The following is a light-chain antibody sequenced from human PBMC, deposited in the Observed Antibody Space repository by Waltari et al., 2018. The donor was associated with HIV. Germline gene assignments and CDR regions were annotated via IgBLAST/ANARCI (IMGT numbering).Light chain of an antibody. CDR3: AAWDDSLSGRV. J-gene: IGLJ3*02. CDR2: GSN. CDR1: SSNTGSKS. Sequence: QSVLTQSPSASGTPGQRVTNSCSGSSSNTGSKSVYWYQQLPGTAPKLLIYGSNQRPPGVPDRFSGSKSGTSASLAISGLRSEDEADYYCAAWDDSLSGRVFGGGTKLTVL. V-gene: IGLV1-47*01.